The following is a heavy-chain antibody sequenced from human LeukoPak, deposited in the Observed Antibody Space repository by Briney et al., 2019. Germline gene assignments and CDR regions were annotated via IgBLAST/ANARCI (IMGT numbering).Heavy chain of an antibody. D-gene: IGHD3-10*01. CDR3: ARDLSMVRGVRVY. CDR1: GYTFTGYY. V-gene: IGHV1-2*02. Sequence: ASVKVSCKASGYTFTGYYMHWVRQAPGQGLEWMGWINPNSGGTNYAQKFQGRVTVTRDTSISTAYMELSRLRSDDTAVYYCARDLSMVRGVRVYWGQGTLVTVSS. CDR2: INPNSGGT. J-gene: IGHJ4*02.